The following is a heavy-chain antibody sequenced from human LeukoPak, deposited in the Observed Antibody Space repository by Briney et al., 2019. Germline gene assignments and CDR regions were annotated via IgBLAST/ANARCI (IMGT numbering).Heavy chain of an antibody. D-gene: IGHD2-15*01. Sequence: ASVNVSCKASGYTFTSYGISWVRQAPGQGLEWMGWISSYNGNTNYAQKLQGRVTMTTETPTSTAYMELTDLTSYDTAVYYCARDLGYCSGGSCYSSWDFQHWGQGTLVTVSS. CDR3: ARDLGYCSGGSCYSSWDFQH. J-gene: IGHJ1*01. CDR2: ISSYNGNT. V-gene: IGHV1-18*01. CDR1: GYTFTSYG.